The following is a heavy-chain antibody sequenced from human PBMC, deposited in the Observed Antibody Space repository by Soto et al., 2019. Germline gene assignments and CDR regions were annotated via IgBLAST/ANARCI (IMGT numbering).Heavy chain of an antibody. CDR1: GFTFSSYA. V-gene: IGHV3-30-3*01. CDR2: ISYDGSNK. Sequence: QVQLVESGGGVVQPGRSLRLSCAASGFTFSSYAMHWVRQAPGKGLAWVAVISYDGSNKYYADSVKGRFTISSDNSKNTLYLQMNSLRAEDTAVYYCARGTEDGMDVWGQGTTVTVSS. CDR3: ARGTEDGMDV. J-gene: IGHJ6*02.